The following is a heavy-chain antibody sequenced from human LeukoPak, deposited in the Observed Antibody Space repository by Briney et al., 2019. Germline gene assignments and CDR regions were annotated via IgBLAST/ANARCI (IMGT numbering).Heavy chain of an antibody. CDR1: KYIFTNYW. J-gene: IGHJ5*02. CDR2: IYPGDSDT. Sequence: GKPLKISCKGSKYIFTNYWIAWMRQVPGKGLQSLGNIYPGDSDTRYSPSFQGQVTISADNSISTAYLQWSSLKASDTAIYYCAMGVQNWFDPWGQGTLVTVSS. V-gene: IGHV5-51*01. CDR3: AMGVQNWFDP.